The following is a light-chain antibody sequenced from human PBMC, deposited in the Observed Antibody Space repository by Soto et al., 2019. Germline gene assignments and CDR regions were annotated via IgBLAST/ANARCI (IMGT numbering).Light chain of an antibody. CDR1: SSDVGGYDH. CDR2: DVT. J-gene: IGLJ3*02. Sequence: QSALTQPASLSGSPGQSITISCTGTSSDVGGYDHVSWYQQHPGKAPKLIIYDVTVRPSGISRRFSGSKSDNTASLAVSGLQPEDEAYYYCSAYTNKDTILFGGGTKLTVL. V-gene: IGLV2-14*03. CDR3: SAYTNKDTIL.